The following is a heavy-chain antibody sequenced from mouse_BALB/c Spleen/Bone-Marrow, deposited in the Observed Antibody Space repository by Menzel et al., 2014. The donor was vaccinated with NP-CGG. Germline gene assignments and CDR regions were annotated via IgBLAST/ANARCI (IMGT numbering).Heavy chain of an antibody. CDR2: IDPYYGGT. CDR1: GYSLTGYS. D-gene: IGHD1-1*01. J-gene: IGHJ1*01. V-gene: IGHV1S135*01. CDR3: TRRGSSWCFDV. Sequence: EVKLVESGPELEKPGASVKISCKASGYSLTGYSMNWVKQSNGKSLEWIGNIDPYYGGTTYNQKFKGKATLTVDKSSSTAYMQLKSLTSEDSAVYYCTRRGSSWCFDVWGAGTTVTVSS.